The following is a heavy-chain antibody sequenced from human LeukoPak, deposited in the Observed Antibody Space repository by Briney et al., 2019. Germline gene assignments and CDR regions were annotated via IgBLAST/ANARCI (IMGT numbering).Heavy chain of an antibody. CDR1: GGSISSYY. CDR2: IYYSGST. Sequence: SETLSLTCTVSGGSISSYYWSWIRQPPGKGLEWIGYIYYSGSTNYNPSLKSRVTISVDTSKNQLSLKLSSVTAADTAEYYCARQVYSSSPDFDYWGQGTLVTVSS. J-gene: IGHJ4*02. CDR3: ARQVYSSSPDFDY. D-gene: IGHD6-13*01. V-gene: IGHV4-59*01.